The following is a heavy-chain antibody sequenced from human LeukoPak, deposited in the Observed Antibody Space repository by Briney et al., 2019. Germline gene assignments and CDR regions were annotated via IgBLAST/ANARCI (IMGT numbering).Heavy chain of an antibody. J-gene: IGHJ6*04. V-gene: IGHV3-21*01. D-gene: IGHD5-12*01. CDR2: ISSSSSYI. CDR1: GFTFSSYS. Sequence: GGSLRLSCAASGFTFSSYSMNWVRQAPGKGLEWVSSISSSSSYIYYADSVKGRFAISRDNAKNSLYLQMNSLRAEDTAVYYCARAQWIEVPPYYGMGVWGKGTTVTVSS. CDR3: ARAQWIEVPPYYGMGV.